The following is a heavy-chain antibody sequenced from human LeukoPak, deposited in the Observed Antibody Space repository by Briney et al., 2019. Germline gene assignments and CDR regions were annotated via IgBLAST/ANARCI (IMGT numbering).Heavy chain of an antibody. Sequence: GGSLRLSCAASGFTLTSYPMSWVRQAPGKGLEWISVKGRFTISRDNAKNSLYLEMNSLRDEDTAVYYCARDGSSIAAYRHDYWGQGTLVTVSS. D-gene: IGHD6-25*01. V-gene: IGHV3-48*02. CDR1: GFTLTSYP. J-gene: IGHJ4*02. CDR3: ARDGSSIAAYRHDY.